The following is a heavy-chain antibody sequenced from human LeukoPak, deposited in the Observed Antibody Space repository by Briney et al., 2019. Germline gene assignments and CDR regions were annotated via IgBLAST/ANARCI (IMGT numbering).Heavy chain of an antibody. D-gene: IGHD3-22*01. Sequence: ASVKVSCKASGYTFTSYGISWVRQAPGQGLEWMGWISAYNGNTNYAQKLQGRVTMTTDTSTSTAYMELRSLRSDDTAVYYCARKFDYYDSSGYFSRDYFDYWGQGTLVTVSS. CDR2: ISAYNGNT. V-gene: IGHV1-18*01. CDR3: ARKFDYYDSSGYFSRDYFDY. CDR1: GYTFTSYG. J-gene: IGHJ4*02.